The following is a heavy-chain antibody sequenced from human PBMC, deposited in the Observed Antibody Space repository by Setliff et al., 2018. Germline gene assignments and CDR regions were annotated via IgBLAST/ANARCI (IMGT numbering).Heavy chain of an antibody. Sequence: SETLSLTCSVSGGSMPSGDYYWIWIRQPAGKGLEWIGRIHGSGGTNYNPSLKSRVTISVDTSKNQSSLRLRSVTAADTAVYFCARQRTLSSTRYVGPGEIDYWGQGTLVTVSS. V-gene: IGHV4-61*02. CDR1: GGSMPSGDYY. CDR3: ARQRTLSSTRYVGPGEIDY. D-gene: IGHD6-13*01. CDR2: IHGSGGT. J-gene: IGHJ4*02.